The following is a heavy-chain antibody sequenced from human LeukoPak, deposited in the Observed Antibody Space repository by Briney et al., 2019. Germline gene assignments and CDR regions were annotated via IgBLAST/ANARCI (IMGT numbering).Heavy chain of an antibody. V-gene: IGHV4-30-4*01. J-gene: IGHJ4*02. CDR2: IYYSGST. D-gene: IGHD2-8*02. Sequence: PSETLSLTCTVSGGSISSGDYYWSWIRQPPGKGLEWIGYIYYSGSTYYNPSLKSRVTISVDTSKNQFSLKLSSVTAADTAVYYCAGHHPRNTVDFWGQGTLVTVSP. CDR3: AGHHPRNTVDF. CDR1: GGSISSGDYY.